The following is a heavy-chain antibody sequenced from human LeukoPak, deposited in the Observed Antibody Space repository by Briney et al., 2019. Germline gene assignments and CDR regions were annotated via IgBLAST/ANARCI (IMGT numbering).Heavy chain of an antibody. V-gene: IGHV4-39*01. CDR1: GGSITNINYY. CDR2: IFHSGSS. D-gene: IGHD6-6*01. Sequence: SETLSLTCAVSGGSITNINYYWGWIRQPPGKGLEWIGSIFHSGSSYYSPSLKSRLTMSVDTSKNQFSLKLSSVTAADTAMYYCARHICRITARQIWFDPWGQGTLVTVSS. CDR3: ARHICRITARQIWFDP. J-gene: IGHJ5*02.